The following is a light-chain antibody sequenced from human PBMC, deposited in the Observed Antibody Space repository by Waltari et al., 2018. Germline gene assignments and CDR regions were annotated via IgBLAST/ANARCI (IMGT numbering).Light chain of an antibody. CDR1: NIGSYS. Sequence: GGDNIGSYSVHWYQQRPGQAPMLVIYYDSDRPSGIPERFSGSNSGNTATLTISRVEAGDEAKYYCHVWHPDVDPGVFGTGTDVTVL. CDR2: YDS. V-gene: IGLV3-21*04. CDR3: HVWHPDVDPGV. J-gene: IGLJ1*01.